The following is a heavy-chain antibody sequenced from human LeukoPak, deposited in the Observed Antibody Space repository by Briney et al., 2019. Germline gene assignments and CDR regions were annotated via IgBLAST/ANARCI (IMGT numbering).Heavy chain of an antibody. D-gene: IGHD6-13*01. CDR3: AKDGRRYSSSQGTYYFDY. Sequence: GRSLRLSCAASGFTFDDYAMHWVRQAPGKGLEWVSGISWNSGSLGYADSVKGRFTISRDNAKNSLYLQMNSPRAEDMALYYCAKDGRRYSSSQGTYYFDYWGQGTLVTVSS. CDR2: ISWNSGSL. J-gene: IGHJ4*02. V-gene: IGHV3-9*03. CDR1: GFTFDDYA.